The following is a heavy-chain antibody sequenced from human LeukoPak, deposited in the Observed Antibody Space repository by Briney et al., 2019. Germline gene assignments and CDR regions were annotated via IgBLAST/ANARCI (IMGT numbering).Heavy chain of an antibody. CDR3: ATKLGVEQWLDGVPGGNYYYGMDV. D-gene: IGHD6-19*01. CDR1: GFTFDDYA. CDR2: ISWNSGSI. J-gene: IGHJ6*02. Sequence: PGRSLRLSCAASGFTFDDYAMHWVRQAPGKGLEWVSGISWNSGSIGYADSVKGRFTISRDNAKNSLYLQMNSLRAEDTALYYCATKLGVEQWLDGVPGGNYYYGMDVWGQGTTVTVSS. V-gene: IGHV3-9*01.